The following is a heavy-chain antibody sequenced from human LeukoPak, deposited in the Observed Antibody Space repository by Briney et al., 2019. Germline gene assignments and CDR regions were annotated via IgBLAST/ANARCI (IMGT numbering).Heavy chain of an antibody. V-gene: IGHV3-21*01. CDR3: ARDHYGSGSYYLGWYSYYYYGMDV. CDR1: GFIFCSYS. D-gene: IGHD3-10*01. J-gene: IGHJ6*02. CDR2: ISSSSSYI. Sequence: PGGSLRLSCAASGFIFCSYSMNWVRQAPGKGLEWVSSISSSSSYIYYADSVKGRFTICRDNAKNSLYLQMNSLRAEDTAVYYCARDHYGSGSYYLGWYSYYYYGMDVWGQGTTVTVSS.